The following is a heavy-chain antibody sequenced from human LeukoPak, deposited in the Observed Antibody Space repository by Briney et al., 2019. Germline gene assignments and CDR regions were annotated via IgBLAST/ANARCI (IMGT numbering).Heavy chain of an antibody. Sequence: GASVKVSCKSSGYTFTSYDINWVRQATGQGLEWMGWMNPNSGNTGYAQKFQGRVTMTRNTSISTAYMELSSLRSEDTAVYYCARGGALGGSSNFYYYYYGMDVWGQGTTVTVS. CDR2: MNPNSGNT. J-gene: IGHJ6*02. V-gene: IGHV1-8*01. CDR3: ARGGALGGSSNFYYYYYGMDV. CDR1: GYTFTSYD. D-gene: IGHD6-6*01.